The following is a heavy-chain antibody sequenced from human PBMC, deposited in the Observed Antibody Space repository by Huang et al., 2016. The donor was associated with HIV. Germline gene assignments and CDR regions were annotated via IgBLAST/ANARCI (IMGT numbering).Heavy chain of an antibody. CDR1: GGSFSDQI. Sequence: QVQLEQSGPAVRKPGSSVKVSCQASGGSFSDQIISWVRQAPGQRFEWRGGIIPLVGAPAYAEEFKGRVTMTADESTATIYMELNSLTSEDTAVYYCAMSLRYQYDSRSYWGRYFDYWGQGTLVTVSS. CDR3: AMSLRYQYDSRSYWGRYFDY. J-gene: IGHJ4*02. D-gene: IGHD3-16*01. CDR2: IIPLVGAP. V-gene: IGHV1-69*01.